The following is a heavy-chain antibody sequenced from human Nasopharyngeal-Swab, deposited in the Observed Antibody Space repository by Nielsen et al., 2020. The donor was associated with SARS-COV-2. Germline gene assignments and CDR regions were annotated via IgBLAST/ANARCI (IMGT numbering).Heavy chain of an antibody. V-gene: IGHV3-74*03. Sequence: GESLKISCAASGFTFSNYWMHWVRQAPGKGLVWVSRVSPDGTSTTYADSVKGRFTVSRDNAKNTLYLQLNSLRAEDTAVYYCARHDYGENYWGQGTLVTVSS. CDR2: VSPDGTST. CDR3: ARHDYGENY. CDR1: GFTFSNYW. D-gene: IGHD4-17*01. J-gene: IGHJ4*02.